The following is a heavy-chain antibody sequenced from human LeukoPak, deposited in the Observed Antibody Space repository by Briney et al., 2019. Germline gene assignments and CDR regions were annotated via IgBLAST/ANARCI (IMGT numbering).Heavy chain of an antibody. CDR2: IYHSGST. CDR1: GGSISSGGYY. Sequence: SQTLSLTCTVSGGSISSGGYYWSWIRQPPGKGPEWIGYIYHSGSTYYNPSLKSRVTISVDRSKNQFSLKLSSVTAADTAVYYCARVIAAAGPRWFDPWGQGTLVTVSS. CDR3: ARVIAAAGPRWFDP. J-gene: IGHJ5*02. V-gene: IGHV4-30-2*01. D-gene: IGHD6-13*01.